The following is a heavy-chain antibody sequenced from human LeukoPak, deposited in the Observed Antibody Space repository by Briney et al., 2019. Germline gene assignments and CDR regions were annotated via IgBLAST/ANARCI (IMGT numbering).Heavy chain of an antibody. J-gene: IGHJ4*02. CDR3: ARKRSFDL. CDR1: GGSISSYY. CDR2: IYYSESA. Sequence: SETLSLTCTVSGGSISSYYWSWIRQPPGKRLEWIGCIYYSESATYNPSLKSRVTISLDTSKNQFFLKLSSVTAADTAVYYCARKRSFDLWGQGTLVTVSS. D-gene: IGHD3-9*01. V-gene: IGHV4-59*01.